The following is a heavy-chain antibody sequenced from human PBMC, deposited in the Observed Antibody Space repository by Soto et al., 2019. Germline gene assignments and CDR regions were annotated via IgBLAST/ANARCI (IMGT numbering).Heavy chain of an antibody. Sequence: QVQLQESGPGLVKPSQTLSLTCTVSGGSISSAAYYWSWIRQHPGKGLEWIGYISHSGSTYYNPSRKSRVINSVDTSKNQFALSLTSVTAADTAVYYCAREYTYGSNFFDCWGQGALVTVSS. CDR1: GGSISSAAYY. CDR2: ISHSGST. J-gene: IGHJ4*02. D-gene: IGHD5-18*01. CDR3: AREYTYGSNFFDC. V-gene: IGHV4-31*03.